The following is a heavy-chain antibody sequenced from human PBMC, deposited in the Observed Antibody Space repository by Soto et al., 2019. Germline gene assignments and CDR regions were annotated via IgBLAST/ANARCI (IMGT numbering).Heavy chain of an antibody. CDR3: ARANHRSGNPTHFDY. V-gene: IGHV3-11*01. Sequence: GGSLRLSCAASGLTFSDYYMSWIRQAPGKGLEWVSYISSSGSTIYYADSVKGRFTISRDNAKNSLYLQMNSLRAEDTAVYYCARANHRSGNPTHFDYWGQGTLVTVSS. CDR2: ISSSGSTI. D-gene: IGHD2-8*01. J-gene: IGHJ4*02. CDR1: GLTFSDYY.